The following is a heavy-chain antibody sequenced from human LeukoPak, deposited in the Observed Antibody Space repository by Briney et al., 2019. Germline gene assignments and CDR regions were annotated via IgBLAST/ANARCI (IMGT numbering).Heavy chain of an antibody. CDR2: IYYSGST. J-gene: IGHJ4*02. Sequence: PSETLSLTCTVSGGSISSSSYYWGWIRQPPGKGLEWIGSIYYSGSTYYNPSLKSRVTISVDTSKNQFSLKLSSVTAADTAVYYCARESYYDSSGPFDYWGQGTLVTVSS. CDR1: GGSISSSSYY. D-gene: IGHD3-22*01. V-gene: IGHV4-39*07. CDR3: ARESYYDSSGPFDY.